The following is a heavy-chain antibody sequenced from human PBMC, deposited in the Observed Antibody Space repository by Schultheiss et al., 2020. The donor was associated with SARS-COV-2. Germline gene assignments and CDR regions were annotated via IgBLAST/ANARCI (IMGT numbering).Heavy chain of an antibody. V-gene: IGHV3-30*02. Sequence: GGSLRLSCAASGFTFSSYGMHWVRQAPGKGLEWVAFIRFDGNNQYYADSVKGRFTISRDNSKNTLYVQMNSLRAEDTAVYYCASERAYCGGDCYPSPFDYWGQGTLVTVSS. D-gene: IGHD2-21*01. CDR2: IRFDGNNQ. CDR1: GFTFSSYG. CDR3: ASERAYCGGDCYPSPFDY. J-gene: IGHJ4*02.